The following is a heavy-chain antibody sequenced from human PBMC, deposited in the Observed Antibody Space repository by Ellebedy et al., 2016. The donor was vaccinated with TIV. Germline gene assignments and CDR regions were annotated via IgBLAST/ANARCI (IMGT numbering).Heavy chain of an antibody. CDR2: IYYSGST. D-gene: IGHD4-17*01. CDR3: ARGHDYGDSLDAFDI. CDR1: GGSISSSSYY. V-gene: IGHV4-39*07. Sequence: SETLSLXXTVSGGSISSSSYYWGWIRQPPGKGLEWIGSIYYSGSTYYNPSLKSRVTISVDTSKNQFSLKLSSVTAADTAVYYCARGHDYGDSLDAFDIWGQGTMVTVSS. J-gene: IGHJ3*02.